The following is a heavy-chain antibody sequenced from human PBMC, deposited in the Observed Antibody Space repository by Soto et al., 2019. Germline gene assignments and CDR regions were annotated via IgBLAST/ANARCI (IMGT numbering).Heavy chain of an antibody. Sequence: SETLSLTCTVSGGSISSGGYYWSWIRQQPGKGLEWIGYIYYSGSTYYNPSLKSRVSISVDTSKNQFSLKLCSVTAADTAVYYCARGLANDYYYYYMDVWGKGTTVTVSS. CDR1: GGSISSGGYY. J-gene: IGHJ6*03. V-gene: IGHV4-31*03. CDR2: IYYSGST. CDR3: ARGLANDYYYYYMDV.